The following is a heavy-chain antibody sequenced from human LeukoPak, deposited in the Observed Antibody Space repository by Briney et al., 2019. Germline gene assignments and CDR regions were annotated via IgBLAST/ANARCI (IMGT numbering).Heavy chain of an antibody. CDR2: INSDGSST. CDR3: ARDIYHNNWFDP. V-gene: IGHV3-74*01. D-gene: IGHD2-2*01. J-gene: IGHJ5*02. CDR1: GFTFSSYW. Sequence: GGSLRLSCAASGFTFSSYWMRWVRQAPGKGLVWVSRINSDGSSTSYADSVKGRFTISRDNSKNTLYLQMNSLRAEDTAVYYCARDIYHNNWFDPWGQGTLVTVSS.